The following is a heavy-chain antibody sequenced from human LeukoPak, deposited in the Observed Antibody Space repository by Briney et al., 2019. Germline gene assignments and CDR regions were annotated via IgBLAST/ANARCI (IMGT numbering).Heavy chain of an antibody. J-gene: IGHJ6*02. Sequence: LPGGSLRLSCAASGFTFSSYAIHWVRQAPGKGLEWVAVTSYDGGNKYYGDSVKGRFTISRDNSKSTLYLEVSSLRAEDTAVYYCARGGYFDILTGYYQTQYYYPMDVWGRGTTVTVSS. D-gene: IGHD3-9*01. CDR2: TSYDGGNK. CDR1: GFTFSSYA. CDR3: ARGGYFDILTGYYQTQYYYPMDV. V-gene: IGHV3-30*04.